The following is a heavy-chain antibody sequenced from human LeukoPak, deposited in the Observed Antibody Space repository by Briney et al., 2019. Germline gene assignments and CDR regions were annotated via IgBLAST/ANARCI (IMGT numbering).Heavy chain of an antibody. CDR3: ARGIRLTSVVKYLF. D-gene: IGHD4-23*01. J-gene: IGHJ4*02. Sequence: GGALRLSCAASGFTFSDYYMSWIRQAPGKGLEWVSYISDSSGYTNYADSVKGRFTISRDNAKNSLYLQMNSLRAEDTAVYYCARGIRLTSVVKYLFWGQGTLVTVSS. CDR2: ISDSSGYT. CDR1: GFTFSDYY. V-gene: IGHV3-11*06.